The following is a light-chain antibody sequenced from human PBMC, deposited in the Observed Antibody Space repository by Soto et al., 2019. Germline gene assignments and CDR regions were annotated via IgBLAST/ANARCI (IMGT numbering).Light chain of an antibody. J-gene: IGKJ5*01. Sequence: SPATLSLSPGERATLSCRTSLRVSVYLDWYQQKPGQAPRLLISDASNRATGIPARFSGSGSGTDFTLTISSLEPEDFAVYYCHQRQYWPPITVGQGTRLESK. CDR1: LRVSVY. CDR3: HQRQYWPPIT. V-gene: IGKV3-11*01. CDR2: DAS.